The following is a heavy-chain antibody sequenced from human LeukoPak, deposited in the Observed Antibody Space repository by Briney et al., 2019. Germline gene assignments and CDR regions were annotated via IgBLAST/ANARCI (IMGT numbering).Heavy chain of an antibody. CDR1: GGSISSYY. CDR3: ARCRFDEEDIYYYYMDV. J-gene: IGHJ6*03. Sequence: PSETLSLTCTVSGGSISSYYWSWIRQPPGKGLEWIGYIYHSGTTYYNPSLRSRVTISLDRSKNQFSLRLTSVTAADTAVYYCARCRFDEEDIYYYYMDVWGKGTTVTVSS. D-gene: IGHD3-9*01. V-gene: IGHV4-59*12. CDR2: IYHSGTT.